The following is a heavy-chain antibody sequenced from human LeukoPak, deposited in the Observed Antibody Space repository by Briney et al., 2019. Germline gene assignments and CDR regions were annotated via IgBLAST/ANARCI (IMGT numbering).Heavy chain of an antibody. CDR2: IIPILGIA. CDR1: GGTFSSYA. CDR3: ARYHNDRDD. Sequence: SVKASCKASGGTFSSYAISWVRQAPGQGLEWMGRIIPILGIANYAQKFQGRVTITADKSTSTAYMELSSLRSEDTAVYYCARYHNDRDDWGQGTLVTVSS. V-gene: IGHV1-69*04. D-gene: IGHD1-14*01. J-gene: IGHJ4*02.